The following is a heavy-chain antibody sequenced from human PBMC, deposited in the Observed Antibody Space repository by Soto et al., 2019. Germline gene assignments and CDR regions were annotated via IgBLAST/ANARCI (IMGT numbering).Heavy chain of an antibody. CDR2: ISYSGNT. Sequence: QVQLQESGPGLVKPSQTLSLTCTVSGGSINSGDYYWSWVRQVPGKGLEWIGFISYSGNTYYNPSLESRVTISKDTSKNQFSLRLNSMTAADSAVYYCAREVSPNSRGWYTVLVRWFDPWGQGTLVTVSS. V-gene: IGHV4-31*03. J-gene: IGHJ5*02. D-gene: IGHD6-19*01. CDR3: AREVSPNSRGWYTVLVRWFDP. CDR1: GGSINSGDYY.